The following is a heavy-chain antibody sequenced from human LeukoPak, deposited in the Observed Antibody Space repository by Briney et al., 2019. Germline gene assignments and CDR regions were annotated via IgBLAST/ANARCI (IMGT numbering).Heavy chain of an antibody. CDR3: ARGPSSSAVLGWFDP. V-gene: IGHV4-59*08. J-gene: IGHJ5*02. CDR2: INYSGST. D-gene: IGHD6-6*01. Sequence: PSETLSLTCTVSGGSISSYYWSWIRQPPGKGLEYIGYINYSGSTNYNPSLKSRVSISVGTSKNQFSLKLSSVTAADTAVYYCARGPSSSAVLGWFDPWGQGTLVTVSS. CDR1: GGSISSYY.